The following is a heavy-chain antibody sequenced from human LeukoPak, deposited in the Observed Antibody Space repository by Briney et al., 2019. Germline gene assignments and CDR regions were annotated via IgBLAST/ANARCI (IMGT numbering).Heavy chain of an antibody. Sequence: ASVKVSFKASGYPFTSYGISWVRQAPGQGLEWMGWISAYNGNTNYAQKLQGRVTMTTDTSTSTAYMELRSLRSDDTAVYYCARPLYDSSGYYFDYWGQGTLVTVSS. CDR1: GYPFTSYG. J-gene: IGHJ4*02. CDR2: ISAYNGNT. V-gene: IGHV1-18*01. CDR3: ARPLYDSSGYYFDY. D-gene: IGHD3-22*01.